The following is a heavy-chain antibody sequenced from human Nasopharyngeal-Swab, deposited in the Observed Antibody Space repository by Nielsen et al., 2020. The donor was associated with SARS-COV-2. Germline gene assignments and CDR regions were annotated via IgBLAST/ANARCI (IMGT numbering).Heavy chain of an antibody. J-gene: IGHJ4*02. CDR3: ARETAVAGDYYCDY. CDR1: GFTLSSYW. V-gene: IGHV3-74*01. D-gene: IGHD6-19*01. CDR2: INRAGSST. Sequence: GGSLRLSCAASGFTLSSYWMHWVSQVPGKGLVWVSRINRAGSSTSYADSVKGRFTISRENAKNTLYLEMNSLRVEDTAVYYCARETAVAGDYYCDYWGQGTLVAVSS.